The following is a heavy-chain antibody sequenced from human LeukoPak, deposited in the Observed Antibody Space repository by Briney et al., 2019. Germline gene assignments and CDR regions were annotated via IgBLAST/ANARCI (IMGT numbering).Heavy chain of an antibody. CDR3: ARKGGTRGPLNY. V-gene: IGHV3-7*01. J-gene: IGHJ4*02. CDR1: GFTFSNYW. CDR2: IKQDGSET. Sequence: GGSLRLSCAASGFTFSNYWMSWVRQAPGKGLEWVANIKQDGSETYYVDSVKGRFTISRDNAKNSLSLQMNSLTAEDTAVYYCARKGGTRGPLNYWGQGTLVTVSS. D-gene: IGHD2-8*01.